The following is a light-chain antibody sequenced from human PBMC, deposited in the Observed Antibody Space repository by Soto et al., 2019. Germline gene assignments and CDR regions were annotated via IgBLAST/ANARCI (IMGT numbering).Light chain of an antibody. Sequence: DIQMTQSPXTLSASVGDRVTITCRASQSISNWLAWYQQKQGKAPKLLIYDASSLESGVPSRFSGSGSGTEFTLTISSLQPDDFATYYCQQYNSYWGTFGQGTKVDIK. J-gene: IGKJ1*01. CDR2: DAS. CDR3: QQYNSYWGT. V-gene: IGKV1-5*01. CDR1: QSISNW.